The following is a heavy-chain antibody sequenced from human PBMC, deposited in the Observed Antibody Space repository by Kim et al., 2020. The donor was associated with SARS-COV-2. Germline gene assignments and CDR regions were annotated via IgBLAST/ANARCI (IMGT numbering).Heavy chain of an antibody. Sequence: SETLSLTCTVSGGSISSYYWSWIRQPPGKGLEWIGYIYNSGRTNYIHSLKSRVTTSVDTSKNQIPLKLSSVTAADTAVYYCARDKYSSSWYSRWFDPWG. D-gene: IGHD6-13*01. V-gene: IGHV4-59*01. CDR2: IYNSGRT. CDR1: GGSISSYY. J-gene: IGHJ5*02. CDR3: ARDKYSSSWYSRWFDP.